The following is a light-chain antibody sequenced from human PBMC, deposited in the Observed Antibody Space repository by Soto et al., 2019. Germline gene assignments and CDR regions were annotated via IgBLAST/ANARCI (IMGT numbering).Light chain of an antibody. CDR3: LLYYGGAVV. Sequence: QTVVTQEPSLTVSPGGTVTLTCASSTGAVTSGFYPNWVQQKPGQAPRALIYSTSNKYSWTPARFSGSLLGDKAALTLSGVQPEDEVQYYCLLYYGGAVVFGGGTKLTVL. CDR2: STS. CDR1: TGAVTSGFY. V-gene: IGLV7-43*01. J-gene: IGLJ2*01.